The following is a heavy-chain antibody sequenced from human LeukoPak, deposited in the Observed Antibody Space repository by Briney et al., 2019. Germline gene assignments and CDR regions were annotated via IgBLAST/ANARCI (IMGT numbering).Heavy chain of an antibody. Sequence: SVKVSCKGCGGTFSSYAISWVRQAPGQGLEWMGGIIPIFGTANYAQKFQGRVTITADESTSTAYMELSSLRSEDTAVYYCARASTMVRGVIEYYFDYWGQGTLVAVSS. V-gene: IGHV1-69*13. D-gene: IGHD3-10*01. CDR3: ARASTMVRGVIEYYFDY. J-gene: IGHJ4*02. CDR2: IIPIFGTA. CDR1: GGTFSSYA.